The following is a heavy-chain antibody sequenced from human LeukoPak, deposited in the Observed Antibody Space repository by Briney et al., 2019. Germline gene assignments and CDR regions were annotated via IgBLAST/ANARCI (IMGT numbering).Heavy chain of an antibody. J-gene: IGHJ4*02. CDR3: ARGPDYYDSSGLDY. V-gene: IGHV4-31*03. CDR2: TYYSGST. D-gene: IGHD3-22*01. CDR1: GGSISSGGYY. Sequence: SETLSLTCTVSGGSISSGGYYWSWIRQHPGKGLEWIGYTYYSGSTYYSPSLKSRVTISVDTSKNQFSLKLSSVTAADTAVYYCARGPDYYDSSGLDYWGQGTLVTVSS.